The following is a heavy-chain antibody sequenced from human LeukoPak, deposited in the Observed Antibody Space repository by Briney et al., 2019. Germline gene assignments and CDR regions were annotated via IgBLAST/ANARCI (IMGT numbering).Heavy chain of an antibody. J-gene: IGHJ5*02. Sequence: SETLSLTCTVSGGSISSHYWSWIRQPPGKGLEWIGYIYNSGSTNYNPSLKSRVTIPVDTSKNQFSLKLSSVTAADTAVYYCARGEYSRNWFDPWGQGTLVTVSS. CDR2: IYNSGST. V-gene: IGHV4-59*11. D-gene: IGHD6-6*01. CDR1: GGSISSHY. CDR3: ARGEYSRNWFDP.